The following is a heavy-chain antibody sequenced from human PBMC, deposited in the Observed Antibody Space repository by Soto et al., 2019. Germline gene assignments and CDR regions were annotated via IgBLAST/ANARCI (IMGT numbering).Heavy chain of an antibody. Sequence: EVQLVESGGGLVKPGGSLRLACAASGFTFSSYSMNWVRQAPGQGLEWVSAISTSSSYIYYADSVKCQFTISRDNAKNSLYLQMNSLRAEDTAVYYCASDGCISTSCYRIGMDVWGQGTTVTVSS. J-gene: IGHJ6*02. CDR2: ISTSSSYI. D-gene: IGHD2-2*01. CDR3: ASDGCISTSCYRIGMDV. V-gene: IGHV3-21*01. CDR1: GFTFSSYS.